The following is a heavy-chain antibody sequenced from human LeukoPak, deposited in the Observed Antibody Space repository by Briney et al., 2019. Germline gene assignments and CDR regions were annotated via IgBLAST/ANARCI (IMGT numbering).Heavy chain of an antibody. D-gene: IGHD6-6*01. Sequence: SETLSLTCAVYGGSFSGYYWSWLRQPPGKGPEWIGEINHSGNTDYNPSLKSRVTISVDTSKNQFSLKLGSVTAADTAVYYCAKTPTALVRGGYYFDNWAQGTPVTVSS. CDR1: GGSFSGYY. V-gene: IGHV4-34*01. J-gene: IGHJ4*02. CDR3: AKTPTALVRGGYYFDN. CDR2: INHSGNT.